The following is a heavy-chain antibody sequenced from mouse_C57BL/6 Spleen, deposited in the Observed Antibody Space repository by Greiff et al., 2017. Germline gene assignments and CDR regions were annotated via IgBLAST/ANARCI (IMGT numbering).Heavy chain of an antibody. Sequence: QFQLQQSGSELRSPGSSVKLSCKDFDSEVFPIAYMSWVRQKPGHGFEWIGGILPSIGRTIYGEKFEDKATLDADTLSNTAYLELNRLTSEDSAIYYCARVDYYGSSPWYCDVWGTGTTVTVSS. CDR1: DSEVFPIAY. V-gene: IGHV15-2*01. CDR2: ILPSIGRT. CDR3: ARVDYYGSSPWYCDV. D-gene: IGHD1-1*01. J-gene: IGHJ1*03.